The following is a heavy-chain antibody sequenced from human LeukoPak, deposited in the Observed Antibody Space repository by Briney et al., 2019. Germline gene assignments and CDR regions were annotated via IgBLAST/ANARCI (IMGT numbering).Heavy chain of an antibody. CDR3: ARLRGLGPSDAFDI. V-gene: IGHV4-59*05. J-gene: IGHJ3*02. CDR2: IYYSGST. CDR1: GGSISSYY. Sequence: PSETLSLTCTVSGGSISSYYWSWIRQPPGKGLEWIGSIYYSGSTYYNPSLKSRVTISVDTSKNQFSLKVSSVTAADTAVYYCARLRGLGPSDAFDIWGQGTMVTVSS. D-gene: IGHD2-15*01.